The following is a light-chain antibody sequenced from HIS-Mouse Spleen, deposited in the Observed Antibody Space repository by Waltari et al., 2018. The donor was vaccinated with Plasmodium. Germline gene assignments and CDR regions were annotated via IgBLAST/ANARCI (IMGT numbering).Light chain of an antibody. J-gene: IGLJ1*01. V-gene: IGLV2-14*03. CDR2: DVS. CDR1: SSDVGGYNY. Sequence: QSALTQPASVSGSPGPSINISCTGTSSDVGGYNYVSWYQQHPGKAPKLMIYDVSKRPSGVSNRFSGSKSGNTASLTISGLQAEDEADYYCSSYTSSSTYVFGTGTKVTVL. CDR3: SSYTSSSTYV.